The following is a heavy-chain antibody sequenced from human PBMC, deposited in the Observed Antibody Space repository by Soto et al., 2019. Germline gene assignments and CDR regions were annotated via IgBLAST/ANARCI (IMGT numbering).Heavy chain of an antibody. CDR3: ARLLAAAGTFYYYYMDV. D-gene: IGHD6-13*01. CDR1: GGSFSGYY. CDR2: INHSGST. Sequence: PSETLSLTCAVYGGSFSGYYWSWIRQPPGKGLEWIGEINHSGSTNYNPSLKSRVTISVDTSKNQFSLKLSSVTAADTAVYYCARLLAAAGTFYYYYMDVWGKGTTVT. V-gene: IGHV4-34*01. J-gene: IGHJ6*03.